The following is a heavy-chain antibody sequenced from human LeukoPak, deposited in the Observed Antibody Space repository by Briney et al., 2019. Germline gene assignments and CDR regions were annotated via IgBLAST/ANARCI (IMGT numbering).Heavy chain of an antibody. CDR3: ARTYYDFWSGYNDLDY. V-gene: IGHV3-33*01. CDR1: GLTFSSYG. D-gene: IGHD3-3*01. CDR2: IWYDGSNK. Sequence: GRSLRLSCAASGLTFSSYGMHWVRQAPGKGLEWVAVIWYDGSNKYYADSVKGRFTISRDNSKNTLYLQMNSLRAEDTAVYYCARTYYDFWSGYNDLDYWGQGTLVTVSS. J-gene: IGHJ4*02.